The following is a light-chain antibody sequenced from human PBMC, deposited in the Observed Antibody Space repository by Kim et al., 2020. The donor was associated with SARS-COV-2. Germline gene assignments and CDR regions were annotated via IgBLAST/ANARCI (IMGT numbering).Light chain of an antibody. CDR1: PSISIY. CDR3: QQSYSPHKT. V-gene: IGKV1-39*01. J-gene: IGKJ1*01. Sequence: DRVPSTCQASPSISIYFLWSTQTPGNAPKLLIYAESNSQSGVPSNLSGRGSGTDFPLTICSPRPEDFATYLCQQSYSPHKTFGHGTKVDI. CDR2: AES.